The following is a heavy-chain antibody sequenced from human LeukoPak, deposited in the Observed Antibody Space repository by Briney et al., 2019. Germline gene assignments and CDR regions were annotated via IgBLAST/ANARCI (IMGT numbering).Heavy chain of an antibody. CDR3: VKSGTWADFAS. J-gene: IGHJ4*02. V-gene: IGHV3-64D*09. CDR1: GFTFGSYG. D-gene: IGHD1-26*01. CDR2: ISNKGGST. Sequence: GGSLRLSCSASGFTFGSYGMHWVRQAPGKGLEYVSGISNKGGSTYYADSVKGRFTISRDNSKNTLHLQMSSLRADDTAVYYCVKSGTWADFASWGQGTLVTVSS.